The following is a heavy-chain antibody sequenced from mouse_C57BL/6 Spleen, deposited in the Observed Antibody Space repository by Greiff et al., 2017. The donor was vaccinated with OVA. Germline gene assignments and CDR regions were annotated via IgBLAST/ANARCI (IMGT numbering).Heavy chain of an antibody. J-gene: IGHJ2*01. CDR2: IDPNSGGT. CDR1: GYTFTSYW. V-gene: IGHV1-72*01. Sequence: QVHVKQPGAELVKPGASVKLSCTASGYTFTSYWMHWVKQRPGRGLEWIGRIDPNSGGTKYNAKFKSKATLTADKPSSTAYMQHSSLTSEDSAIYLSARSIADYGSSRFDYWGQGTTLTVSS. D-gene: IGHD1-1*01. CDR3: ARSIADYGSSRFDY.